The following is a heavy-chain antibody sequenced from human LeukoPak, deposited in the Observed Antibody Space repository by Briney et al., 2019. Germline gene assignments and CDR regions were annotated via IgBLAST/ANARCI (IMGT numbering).Heavy chain of an antibody. CDR1: GGSINTYY. CDR2: VYYSGTT. V-gene: IGHV4-59*01. D-gene: IGHD6-6*01. J-gene: IGHJ4*02. Sequence: SETLSLTCTVSGGSINTYYWSWIRQPPGKGLEWIGYVYYSGTTKYNPSLQSRVTISVDTSKNQFSLKLSSVTAADTAVYYCARYSSSSSYFEYWGQGTLVTVSS. CDR3: ARYSSSSSYFEY.